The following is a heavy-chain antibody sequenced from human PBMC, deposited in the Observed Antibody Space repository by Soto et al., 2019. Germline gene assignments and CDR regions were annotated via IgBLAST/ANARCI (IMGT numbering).Heavy chain of an antibody. Sequence: ASVKVSCKSSGYTFINYYVHWVRQAPGQGLEWMGMINPRGGRTTYPQKFQGRVTMTRDTSTSTVYVELSSLRSDDTAVFYCAREKASTSLLTHYYYAMDVWGQGTTVTVSS. J-gene: IGHJ6*02. CDR1: GYTFINYY. V-gene: IGHV1-46*01. CDR3: AREKASTSLLTHYYYAMDV. CDR2: INPRGGRT.